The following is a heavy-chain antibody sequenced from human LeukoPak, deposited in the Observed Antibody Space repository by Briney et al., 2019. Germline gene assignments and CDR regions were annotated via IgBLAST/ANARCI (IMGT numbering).Heavy chain of an antibody. CDR1: GGSFSSSY. CDR2: IFYSGST. V-gene: IGHV4-59*01. Sequence: SETLSLTCSLSGGSFSSSYWNWIRRTPGKGLEWIGYIFYSGSTNYIPSLKSRVTISIHPSKNQFSLKLSSVTAADTGVYYCARGLEELDIWGEGTMVSVSS. J-gene: IGHJ3*02. CDR3: ARGLEELDI.